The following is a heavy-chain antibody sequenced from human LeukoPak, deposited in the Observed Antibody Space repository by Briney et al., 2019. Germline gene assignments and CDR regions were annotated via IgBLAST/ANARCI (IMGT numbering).Heavy chain of an antibody. CDR1: GDSVSSNSES. J-gene: IGHJ6*03. CDR3: ARTYDGDMDV. CDR2: TYYRSKWYN. D-gene: IGHD3-16*01. Sequence: SRTLSLTCAISGDSVSSNSESWNWIRQSPSRGLEWLGRTYYRSKWYNDYAVSVKSRITINPDTSKNQFSLQLNSVTPEDTAVYYCARTYDGDMDVWGKGTTVTVSS. V-gene: IGHV6-1*01.